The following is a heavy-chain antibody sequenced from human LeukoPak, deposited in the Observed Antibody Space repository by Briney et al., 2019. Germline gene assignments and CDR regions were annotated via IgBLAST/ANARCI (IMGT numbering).Heavy chain of an antibody. D-gene: IGHD1-26*01. J-gene: IGHJ6*02. CDR2: ISYDGSNK. Sequence: PGGSLRLSCSASGFTFSSYAMHWVRQAPGKGLEWVAVISYDGSNKYYADSVKGRFTISRDNSKNTLYLQMNSLRAEDTAVYYCAKDPGIPYYYGMDVWGQGTTVTVSS. CDR3: AKDPGIPYYYGMDV. V-gene: IGHV3-30-3*01. CDR1: GFTFSSYA.